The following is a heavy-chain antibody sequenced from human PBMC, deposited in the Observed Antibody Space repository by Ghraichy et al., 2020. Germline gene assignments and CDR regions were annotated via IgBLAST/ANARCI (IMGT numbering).Heavy chain of an antibody. V-gene: IGHV4-34*01. D-gene: IGHD2-15*01. CDR2: INHSGST. J-gene: IGHJ6*02. CDR3: ARGGIVVVVAAIRPYYYYGMDV. Sequence: SQTLSLTCAVYGGSFSGYYWSWIRQPPGKGLEWIGEINHSGSTNYNPSLKSRVTISVDTSKNQFSLKLSSVTAADTAVYYCARGGIVVVVAAIRPYYYYGMDVWGQGTTVTVSS. CDR1: GGSFSGYY.